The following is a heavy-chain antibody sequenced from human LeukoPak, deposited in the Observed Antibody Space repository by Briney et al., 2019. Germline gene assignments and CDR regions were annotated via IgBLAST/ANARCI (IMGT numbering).Heavy chain of an antibody. D-gene: IGHD3-10*01. CDR2: ISYDGSHK. V-gene: IGHV3-30*18. J-gene: IGHJ4*02. CDR3: AKDPMVRGVINGFDY. Sequence: PGRSLRLSCAASGFTFSDFGMHWVRQAPGKRLEWVAVISYDGSHKIYADSEKGRFTISRDNAKNTLYLQMNSLRTDDTAMFYCAKDPMVRGVINGFDYWGQGTSVTVSS. CDR1: GFTFSDFG.